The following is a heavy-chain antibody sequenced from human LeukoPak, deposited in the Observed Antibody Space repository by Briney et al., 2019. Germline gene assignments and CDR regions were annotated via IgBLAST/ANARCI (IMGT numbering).Heavy chain of an antibody. CDR3: ARGLLILRFLAPDAFDI. CDR2: IYTSGST. Sequence: LSLTRTVSGGSISSGSYYGSWIRQPGGKGLEWIGRIYTSGSTNYNPSLKSRVTISVDTSKNQFSLKLSSVTAADTAVYYCARGLLILRFLAPDAFDIWGQGTMVTVSS. V-gene: IGHV4-61*02. J-gene: IGHJ3*02. D-gene: IGHD3-3*01. CDR1: GGSISSGSYY.